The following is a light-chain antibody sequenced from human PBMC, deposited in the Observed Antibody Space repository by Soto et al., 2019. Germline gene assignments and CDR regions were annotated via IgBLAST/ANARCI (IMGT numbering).Light chain of an antibody. CDR1: QSVSSNY. J-gene: IGKJ2*01. CDR3: QQYGSSPYT. V-gene: IGKV3-20*01. Sequence: EIVLTQSPGTLSLSPGERATLSCRASQSVSSNYFAWYQQKPGQAPRLLIYGAFDRATGSPDRFSGSGSGTDFALPISSREPEDFAVFYCQQYGSSPYTLGQGTKLEIK. CDR2: GAF.